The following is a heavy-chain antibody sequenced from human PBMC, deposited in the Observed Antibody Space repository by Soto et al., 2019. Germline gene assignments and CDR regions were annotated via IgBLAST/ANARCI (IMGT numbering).Heavy chain of an antibody. CDR3: ARVVGALGHWFDP. D-gene: IGHD1-26*01. J-gene: IGHJ5*02. CDR2: ISAYNYNT. Sequence: QVQLVQSGAEVKKPGASVKVSCKASGYTFTSYGLSWVRQAPGQGLEWMGRISAYNYNTNYAQKLQGRVTMTTDTPTSTAYMGLRSLRSDDTAVYYCARVVGALGHWFDPWGQGTVVTVSS. CDR1: GYTFTSYG. V-gene: IGHV1-18*01.